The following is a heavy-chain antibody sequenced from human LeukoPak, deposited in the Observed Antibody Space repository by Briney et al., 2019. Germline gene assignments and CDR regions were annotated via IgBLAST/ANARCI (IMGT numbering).Heavy chain of an antibody. CDR1: GGSISSHY. Sequence: SETLSLTCTVSGGSISSHYWSWIRQPPGKGLEWIGYIYYSGSTNYNPSLKSRVIISVDTSKNQFSLKLSSVTAADTAVYYCAREFPSVPAAPEEHNWFDPWGQGALVTVSS. V-gene: IGHV4-59*11. CDR3: AREFPSVPAAPEEHNWFDP. CDR2: IYYSGST. D-gene: IGHD2-2*01. J-gene: IGHJ5*02.